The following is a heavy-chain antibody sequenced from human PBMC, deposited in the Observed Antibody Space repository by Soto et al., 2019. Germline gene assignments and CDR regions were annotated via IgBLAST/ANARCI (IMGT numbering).Heavy chain of an antibody. J-gene: IGHJ5*02. V-gene: IGHV3-74*01. CDR3: ARGATIFGVASRGFDP. CDR2: INSDGSST. Sequence: GGSLRLSCAASGFTFSTYWMHWVRQAPGKGLVWVSRINSDGSSTTYADSVKGRFTISRDSAKNTLYLQMNSLRAEDTAVYYCARGATIFGVASRGFDPWGQGTRVTVSS. CDR1: GFTFSTYW. D-gene: IGHD3-3*01.